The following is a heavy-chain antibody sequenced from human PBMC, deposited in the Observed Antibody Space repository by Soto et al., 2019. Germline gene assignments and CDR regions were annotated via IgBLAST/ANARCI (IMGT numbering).Heavy chain of an antibody. Sequence: GGSLRLSCAASGFTFDDYTMHWVRQAPGKGLEWVSLISWDGGSTYYADSVKGRFTISRDNSKNSLYLQMNSLRTEDTALYYCAKDIVAVAVNYYGMDVWGQGTTVTVSS. CDR2: ISWDGGST. V-gene: IGHV3-43*01. J-gene: IGHJ6*02. CDR3: AKDIVAVAVNYYGMDV. D-gene: IGHD6-19*01. CDR1: GFTFDDYT.